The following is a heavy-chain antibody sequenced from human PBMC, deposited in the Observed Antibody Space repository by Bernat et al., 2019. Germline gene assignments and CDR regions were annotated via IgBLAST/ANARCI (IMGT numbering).Heavy chain of an antibody. CDR2: IKGDGSSS. CDR3: GRQYDH. V-gene: IGHV3-74*01. D-gene: IGHD3-3*01. CDR1: GFSFSSYW. Sequence: EVQLVESGGGLVQPGGSLRLSCAASGFSFSSYWMHWVRQAPGKGLVWVSRIKGDGSSSNYADTVKDRFTISRDNDKNTLYLQLNSLRTEDTGVYYCGRQYDHWGQGTMVTVS. J-gene: IGHJ4*02.